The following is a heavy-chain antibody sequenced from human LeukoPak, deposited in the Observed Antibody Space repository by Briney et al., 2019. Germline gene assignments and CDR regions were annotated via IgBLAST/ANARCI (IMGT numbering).Heavy chain of an antibody. J-gene: IGHJ4*02. Sequence: GGSLRLSCAASGFTFSSYAMSWVRQAPGKGLGWVSAISGSGGNTYYAGSVKGRFTISRDNSKNTLYLQMNSLRAEDTAVYYCAKDRFSRLDYWGQGILVTVSS. CDR3: AKDRFSRLDY. V-gene: IGHV3-23*01. CDR2: ISGSGGNT. CDR1: GFTFSSYA.